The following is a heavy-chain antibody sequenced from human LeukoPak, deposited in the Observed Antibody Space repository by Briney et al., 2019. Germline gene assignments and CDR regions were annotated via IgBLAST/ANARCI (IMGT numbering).Heavy chain of an antibody. V-gene: IGHV4-30-2*03. CDR3: ARQGVYVAFDI. D-gene: IGHD6-6*01. J-gene: IGHJ3*02. CDR2: IYHSGST. CDR1: GGSISSGGYY. Sequence: SETLSLTCTVSGGSISSGGYYWSWIRQPPGKGLEWIGYIYHSGSTYYNPSLKSRVTISVDTSKNQFSLKLSSVTAADTAVYYCARQGVYVAFDIWGQGTMVTVSS.